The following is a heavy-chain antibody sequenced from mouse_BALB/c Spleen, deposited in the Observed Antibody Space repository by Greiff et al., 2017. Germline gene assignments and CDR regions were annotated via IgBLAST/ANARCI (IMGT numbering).Heavy chain of an antibody. CDR2: ISYSGST. Sequence: EVQLQESGPSLVKPSPSLSLTCSASGDSITSGYWNWIRKFPGNKLEYMGYISYSGSTYDNPSHKSGISTSRYTSKNQYCLQLISVTTEDTATYYCARCVTTGTGGYWGQGTTLTVSS. V-gene: IGHV3-8*02. CDR1: GDSITSGY. J-gene: IGHJ2*01. D-gene: IGHD1-2*01. CDR3: ARCVTTGTGGY.